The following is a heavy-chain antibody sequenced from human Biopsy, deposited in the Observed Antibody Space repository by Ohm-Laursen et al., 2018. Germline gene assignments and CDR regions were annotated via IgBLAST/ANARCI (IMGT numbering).Heavy chain of an antibody. D-gene: IGHD1-26*01. CDR3: ALGGGSYVNFDY. CDR1: GGSISSSTTYY. V-gene: IGHV4-39*07. CDR2: IYNTETT. Sequence: SDTLSLTCSVSGGSISSSTTYYWAWLRQPPGKGLEWIGSIYNTETTFYNPSLKSRVTISVDTSKNQFSLRLSSVTAADTAVYYCALGGGSYVNFDYWGQGTLVTVSS. J-gene: IGHJ4*02.